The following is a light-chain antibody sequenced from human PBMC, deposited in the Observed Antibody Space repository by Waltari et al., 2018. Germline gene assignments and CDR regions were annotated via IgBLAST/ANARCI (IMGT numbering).Light chain of an antibody. CDR1: TSDVGGYTY. CDR3: SSYAHSNTVV. J-gene: IGLJ2*01. Sequence: QSALTQPPSASGSPGQSVTISCTGPTSDVGGYTYVSWYQQHPGKAPKLIISEVTKRPSGVPDRFSGSKSGNTASLTVSGLQAEDEADYYCSSYAHSNTVVFGGGTRLTVL. CDR2: EVT. V-gene: IGLV2-8*01.